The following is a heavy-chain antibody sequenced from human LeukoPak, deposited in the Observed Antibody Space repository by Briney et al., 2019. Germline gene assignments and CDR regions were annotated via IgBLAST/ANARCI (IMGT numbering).Heavy chain of an antibody. D-gene: IGHD6-13*01. CDR1: GFAFRSYE. CDR3: ATEGYSSRYFDL. Sequence: GGSLRLSCAASGFAFRSYEMNWVRQAPGKGLEWVSYISNSANTIYYADSVKGRFTISRDNAKNSLFLQMSSLRAEDTAVYYCATEGYSSRYFDLWGRGTLVTVSS. J-gene: IGHJ2*01. V-gene: IGHV3-48*03. CDR2: ISNSANTI.